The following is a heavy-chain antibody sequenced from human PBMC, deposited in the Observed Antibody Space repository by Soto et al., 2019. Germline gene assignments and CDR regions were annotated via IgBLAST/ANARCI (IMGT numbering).Heavy chain of an antibody. Sequence: SETLSLTCTVSSGSISSTIYSWDWIRQPPGKGLEWIGSIFYSGSTYYNPSLKSRVTISVDTSKNQFSLKLSSVTAADTAVYYCARVGIVVVVAPPDSFDIWGQGTMVTVSS. CDR1: SGSISSTIYS. D-gene: IGHD2-15*01. J-gene: IGHJ3*02. CDR3: ARVGIVVVVAPPDSFDI. CDR2: IFYSGST. V-gene: IGHV4-39*07.